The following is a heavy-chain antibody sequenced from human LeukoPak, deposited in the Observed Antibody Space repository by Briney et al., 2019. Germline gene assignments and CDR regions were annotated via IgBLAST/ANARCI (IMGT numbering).Heavy chain of an antibody. CDR3: ARGEEAY. CDR2: ISSGSKYI. V-gene: IGHV3-21*01. CDR1: GFSFSSYS. J-gene: IGHJ4*02. Sequence: KAGGSLRLSCAASGFSFSSYSMNWVRQAPGKGLEWVSSISSGSKYIYNADSLKGRFAISRDNAKNSLYLQMNSLRAEDTAVYYCARGEEAYWGQGTLVTVSS.